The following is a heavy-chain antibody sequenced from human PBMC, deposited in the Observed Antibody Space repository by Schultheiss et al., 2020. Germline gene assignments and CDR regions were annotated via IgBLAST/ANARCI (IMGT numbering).Heavy chain of an antibody. Sequence: ASVKVSCKASGYTFTGNYMHWVRQAPGQGLEWMGWISAYNGNTNYAQNLQGRVTMTTDTSTSTAYMELSSLRSEDTAVYYCARDYDSSGYYYRYFDYWGQGTLVTVSS. V-gene: IGHV1-18*04. J-gene: IGHJ4*02. D-gene: IGHD3-22*01. CDR1: GYTFTGNY. CDR2: ISAYNGNT. CDR3: ARDYDSSGYYYRYFDY.